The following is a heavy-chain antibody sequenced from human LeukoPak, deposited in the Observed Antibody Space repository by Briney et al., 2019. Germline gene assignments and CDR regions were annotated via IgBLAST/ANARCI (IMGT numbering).Heavy chain of an antibody. CDR1: GGAISSHA. V-gene: IGHV1-69*05. CDR3: ARGAGTSPIYY. J-gene: IGHJ4*02. Sequence: SVMLSCKSSGGAISSHAISWVRQAPGQGFEWMGGIIPLFGAAQYAQKFQGRVTITTDDSTSTAYMELRSLKSEDTAVYYCARGAGTSPIYYWGQGTLVTVSS. D-gene: IGHD1-7*01. CDR2: IIPLFGAA.